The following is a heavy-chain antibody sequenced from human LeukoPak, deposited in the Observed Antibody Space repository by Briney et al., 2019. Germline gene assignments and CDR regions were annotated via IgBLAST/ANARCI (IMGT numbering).Heavy chain of an antibody. Sequence: GGSLRLSCAASGFTVSRKYLSWVRQAPGKGLEWVSIIYGGGSTFYADSVKDRFTISRDNSKNILYLQMNSLRADDTAVYYCARDPAAAGSLPDGYFDYWGQGTLVTVSS. CDR1: GFTVSRKY. J-gene: IGHJ4*02. CDR2: IYGGGST. D-gene: IGHD6-13*01. CDR3: ARDPAAAGSLPDGYFDY. V-gene: IGHV3-66*01.